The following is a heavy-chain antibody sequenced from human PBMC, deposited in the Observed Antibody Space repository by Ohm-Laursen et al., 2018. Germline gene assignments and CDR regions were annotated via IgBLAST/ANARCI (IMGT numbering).Heavy chain of an antibody. J-gene: IGHJ5*02. V-gene: IGHV4-61*01. CDR2: IYYSGST. CDR1: GGSVSSGSYY. D-gene: IGHD1-26*01. Sequence: SETLSLTCSVSGGSVSSGSYYWSRIRQPPGKGLEWIGYIYYSGSTNYNPSLKSRVTISVDTSKNQFSLKLSSVTAADTAVYYCAKDWSGSYGVGNHWGQGTLVTVSS. CDR3: AKDWSGSYGVGNH.